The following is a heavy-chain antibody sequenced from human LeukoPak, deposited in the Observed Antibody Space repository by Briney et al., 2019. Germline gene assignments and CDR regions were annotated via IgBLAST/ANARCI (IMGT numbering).Heavy chain of an antibody. D-gene: IGHD3-9*01. Sequence: QPGGSLRLSCAASGFTFSSYGMHWVRQAPGKGLEGVAFIRYDGSNKYYADSVKGRFTISRDNSKNTLYLQMNSLRAEDTAVYYCAIRRRYDILTGYYKDYWGQGTLVTVSS. CDR3: AIRRRYDILTGYYKDY. CDR2: IRYDGSNK. CDR1: GFTFSSYG. V-gene: IGHV3-30*02. J-gene: IGHJ4*02.